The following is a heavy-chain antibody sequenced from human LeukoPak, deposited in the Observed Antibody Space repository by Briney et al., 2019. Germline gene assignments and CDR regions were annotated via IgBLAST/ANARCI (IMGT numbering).Heavy chain of an antibody. CDR3: ARRGIVIRAVIIIGFHKEAYYFDY. V-gene: IGHV3-23*01. CDR2: ISERGGST. J-gene: IGHJ4*02. Sequence: GGSLRLSCVVSGITLSNYGMSWVRQAPGKGLEWVSGISERGGSTNYADSVKGRFIISRDTSKNTVYLQMNSLRVEDTAVYFCARRGIVIRAVIIIGFHKEAYYFDYWGQGILVTVSS. D-gene: IGHD3-10*01. CDR1: GITLSNYG.